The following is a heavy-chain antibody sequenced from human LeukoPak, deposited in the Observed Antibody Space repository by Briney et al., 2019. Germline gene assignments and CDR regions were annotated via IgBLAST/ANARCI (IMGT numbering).Heavy chain of an antibody. V-gene: IGHV4-59*01. CDR2: IYYSGST. Sequence: SETLSLTCAVSGASISSYYWSWIRRPPGKGLEWIAFIYYSGSTKYNPSLKSRVTISVDTSKNQFSLKLSSVTVADTAVYYCARARYGGNSEGYFDLWGRGTLVTVSS. CDR3: ARARYGGNSEGYFDL. J-gene: IGHJ2*01. CDR1: GASISSYY. D-gene: IGHD4-23*01.